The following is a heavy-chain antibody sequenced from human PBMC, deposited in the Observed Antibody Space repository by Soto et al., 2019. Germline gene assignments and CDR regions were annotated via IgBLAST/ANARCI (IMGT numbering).Heavy chain of an antibody. CDR1: GFTFDDYA. V-gene: IGHV3-9*01. J-gene: IGHJ2*01. CDR2: ISWNSGSI. D-gene: IGHD6-19*01. Sequence: EVQLVESGGGLVQPGRSLRLSCAASGFTFDDYAMHWVRQAPGKGLEWVSGISWNSGSIGYADPVKGRFTISRDNAKNSLYLQMNSLRAEDTALYYCAKDRSIAVAGWHFDLWGRGTLVTVSS. CDR3: AKDRSIAVAGWHFDL.